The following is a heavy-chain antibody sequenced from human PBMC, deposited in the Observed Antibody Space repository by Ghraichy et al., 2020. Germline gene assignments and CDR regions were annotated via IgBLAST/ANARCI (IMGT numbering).Heavy chain of an antibody. CDR2: IYYSGST. CDR3: ARRGSYYLP. CDR1: GGSISSSSYY. J-gene: IGHJ5*02. D-gene: IGHD1-26*01. V-gene: IGHV4-39*01. Sequence: SETLSLTCTVSGGSISSSSYYWGWIRQPPGKGLEWIGSIYYSGSTYYNPSLKSRVTISVDTSKNQFSLKLSSVTAADTAVYYCARRGSYYLPWGQGTLVTVSS.